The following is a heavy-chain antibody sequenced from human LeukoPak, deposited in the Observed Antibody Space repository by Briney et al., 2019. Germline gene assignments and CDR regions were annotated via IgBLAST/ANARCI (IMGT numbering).Heavy chain of an antibody. D-gene: IGHD2-8*01. CDR2: IYDSGST. CDR3: ARGFRRIVLMVYARGNYFDY. V-gene: IGHV4-39*01. Sequence: SETLSLTCTVSGGSIRSSYYYWGWIRQPPGKGLEWIGSIYDSGSTYYNPSLKSRVTISVDTSKNQFSLKLNSVTAADTAVYYCARGFRRIVLMVYARGNYFDYWGQGTLVTVSS. CDR1: GGSIRSSYYY. J-gene: IGHJ4*02.